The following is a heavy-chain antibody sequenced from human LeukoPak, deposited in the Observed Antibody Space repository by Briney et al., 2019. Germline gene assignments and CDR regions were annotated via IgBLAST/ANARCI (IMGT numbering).Heavy chain of an antibody. Sequence: ASVKVSCKASGYTFTGHFMHWERQTPGQGLEWVGWTSPNSGATNYAVRFQGRISITSDTSSSTAYMELSRLRPADTAVYYCARGSQANWNDFGWFDPWGQGTLVTVSS. CDR1: GYTFTGHF. CDR2: TSPNSGAT. V-gene: IGHV1-2*02. J-gene: IGHJ5*02. D-gene: IGHD1-1*01. CDR3: ARGSQANWNDFGWFDP.